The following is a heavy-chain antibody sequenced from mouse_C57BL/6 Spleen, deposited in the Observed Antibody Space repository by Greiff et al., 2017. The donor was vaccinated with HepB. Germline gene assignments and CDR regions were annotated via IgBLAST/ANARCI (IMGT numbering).Heavy chain of an antibody. CDR2: ISSGSSTI. Sequence: EVKLMESGGGLVKPGGSLKLSCAASGFTFSDYGMHWVRQAPEKGLEWVAYISSGSSTIYYADTVKGRFTISRDNAKNTLFLQMTSLRSEDTAMYYCARPYYGNGFDYYAIDYWGQGTSVTVSS. CDR1: GFTFSDYG. V-gene: IGHV5-17*01. J-gene: IGHJ4*01. D-gene: IGHD2-10*01. CDR3: ARPYYGNGFDYYAIDY.